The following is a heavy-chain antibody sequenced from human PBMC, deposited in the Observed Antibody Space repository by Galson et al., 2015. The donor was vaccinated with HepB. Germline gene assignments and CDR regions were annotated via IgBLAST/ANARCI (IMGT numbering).Heavy chain of an antibody. CDR3: ARDKEYSGYDLEYWYFDL. J-gene: IGHJ2*01. CDR2: IIPILGIA. CDR1: GGTFSSYT. V-gene: IGHV1-69*04. Sequence: SVKVSCKASGGTFSSYTISWVRQAPGQGLEWMGRIIPILGIANYAQEFQGRVTITADKSTSTAYMELSSLRSEDTAVYYCARDKEYSGYDLEYWYFDLWGRGTLVTVSS. D-gene: IGHD5-12*01.